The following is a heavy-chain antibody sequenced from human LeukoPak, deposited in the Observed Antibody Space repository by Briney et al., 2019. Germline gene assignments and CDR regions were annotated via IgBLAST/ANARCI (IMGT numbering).Heavy chain of an antibody. V-gene: IGHV1-18*01. J-gene: IGHJ6*02. D-gene: IGHD3-3*01. CDR1: GYTFTSYG. CDR3: ARRRVFGVVMPLSHNGMDV. Sequence: GASVKVSCKASGYTFTSYGISWVRQAPGQGLEWMGWISAYNGNTNYAQKLQGRVTMTTDTSTSTAYMELRSLRSDDTAVYYCARRRVFGVVMPLSHNGMDVWGQGTTVTVSS. CDR2: ISAYNGNT.